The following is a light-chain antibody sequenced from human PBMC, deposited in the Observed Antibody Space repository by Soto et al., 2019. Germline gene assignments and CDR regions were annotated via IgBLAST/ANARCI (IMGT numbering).Light chain of an antibody. CDR1: QSVSNF. V-gene: IGKV3D-11*02. Sequence: EIVLTQSPATLSLSPGERATLTCGASQSVSNFLAWHQHKPGQAPRLHIYDASIRAAGVPARFSGSGSWTDFSLTISSLETEDFAVYYCQQRSNWHKITFGQGTRLEIK. CDR3: QQRSNWHKIT. CDR2: DAS. J-gene: IGKJ5*01.